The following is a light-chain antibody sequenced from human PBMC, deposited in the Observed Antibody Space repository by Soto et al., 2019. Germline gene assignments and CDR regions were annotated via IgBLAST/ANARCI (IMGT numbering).Light chain of an antibody. CDR3: AVWDDSLKAYI. J-gene: IGLJ1*01. Sequence: QSVLTQPPSASGAPGHRVTISCSGSRSNIGSSNVNWFQQFPGTAPKLIITVSDQRPSGVPDRFSGSKSGTSGSLAISGLQSEDEADYYCAVWDDSLKAYIFGAGTKVTVL. V-gene: IGLV1-44*01. CDR2: VSD. CDR1: RSNIGSSN.